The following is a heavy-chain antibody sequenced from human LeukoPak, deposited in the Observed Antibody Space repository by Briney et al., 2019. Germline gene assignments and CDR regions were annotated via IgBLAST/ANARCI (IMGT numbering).Heavy chain of an antibody. D-gene: IGHD6-13*01. CDR3: ARVAAADAVYYYYYMDV. J-gene: IGHJ6*03. CDR2: IYTSGST. CDR1: GGSISSYY. Sequence: SETLSLTCTVSGGSISSYYWSWIRQPAGKGLEWIGRIYTSGSTNYNPSLKSRVTMSVDTSKNQFSLKLSSVTAADTAVYYCARVAAADAVYYYYYMDVWGKGTTATVSS. V-gene: IGHV4-4*07.